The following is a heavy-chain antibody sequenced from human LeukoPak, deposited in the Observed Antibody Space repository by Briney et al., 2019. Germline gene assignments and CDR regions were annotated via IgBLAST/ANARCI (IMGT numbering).Heavy chain of an antibody. CDR1: GGSISSSSYY. V-gene: IGHV4-39*01. D-gene: IGHD6-19*01. J-gene: IGHJ4*02. CDR2: IYYSGST. Sequence: PSETLSLTCTVSGGSISSSSYYWGWIRQPPGKGLEWIGSIYYSGSTYYNPSLKSRVTISVDTSKNQFSLKLSSVTAADTAVYYCARHPSQYSSGWSYFDYWGQGTLVTVSS. CDR3: ARHPSQYSSGWSYFDY.